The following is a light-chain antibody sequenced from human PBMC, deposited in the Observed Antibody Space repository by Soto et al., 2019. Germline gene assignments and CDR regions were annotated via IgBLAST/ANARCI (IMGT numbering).Light chain of an antibody. Sequence: QSVLTQPASVSGSPGQSITISCTGTSSDVGGYNYVSWYQQHPGKAPKFIIFDVSNRPSGVSNRFSGSKSGNTASLTISGLQAEDEADYYCNSYTSSTTLVFGGGTKVTVL. CDR1: SSDVGGYNY. CDR3: NSYTSSTTLV. CDR2: DVS. V-gene: IGLV2-14*03. J-gene: IGLJ3*02.